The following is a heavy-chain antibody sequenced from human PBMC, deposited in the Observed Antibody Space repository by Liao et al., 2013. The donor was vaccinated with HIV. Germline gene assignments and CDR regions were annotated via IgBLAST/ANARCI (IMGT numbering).Heavy chain of an antibody. D-gene: IGHD2-21*01. J-gene: IGHJ3*02. CDR3: ARLCGGDCYSADAFDI. V-gene: IGHV4-34*01. CDR2: INHSGST. Sequence: QVQLQQWGAGLLKPSETLSLTCAVYGGSFSGYYWSWIRQPPGKGLEWIGEINHSGSTNYNPSLKSRVTISVDTSKNQFSLKLSSVTAADTAVYYCARLCGGDCYSADAFDIWGQGTMVTVSS. CDR1: GGSFSGYY.